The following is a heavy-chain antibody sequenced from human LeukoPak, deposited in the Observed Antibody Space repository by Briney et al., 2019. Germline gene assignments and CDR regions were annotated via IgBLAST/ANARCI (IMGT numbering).Heavy chain of an antibody. CDR2: IYYSGDT. V-gene: IGHV4-39*01. J-gene: IGHJ4*02. D-gene: IGHD2/OR15-2a*01. CDR1: GGSISSSNYY. CDR3: ARHENIIIVPTAHAFDY. Sequence: SETLSLTCTVSGGSISSSNYYWGWIRQPPGKGLEWIGTIYYSGDTYYNPSLESRASISVDTSKNRFSLKLNSVTAADTAVYFCARHENIIIVPTAHAFDYWGQGTLVTVSS.